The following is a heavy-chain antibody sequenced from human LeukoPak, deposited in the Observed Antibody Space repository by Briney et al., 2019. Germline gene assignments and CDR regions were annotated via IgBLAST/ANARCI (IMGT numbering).Heavy chain of an antibody. V-gene: IGHV3-15*01. CDR3: TTGAPRAYSGSYSNC. Sequence: PGGSLRLSCAASGFTFSNAWMSWVRQAPGKGLEWVGRIKSKTDGGTTDYAAPVKGRFTISRDDSPNTLYLQMNSLKTADTAVYYCTTGAPRAYSGSYSNCWGQGTLVTVSS. CDR2: IKSKTDGGTT. J-gene: IGHJ4*02. CDR1: GFTFSNAW. D-gene: IGHD1-26*01.